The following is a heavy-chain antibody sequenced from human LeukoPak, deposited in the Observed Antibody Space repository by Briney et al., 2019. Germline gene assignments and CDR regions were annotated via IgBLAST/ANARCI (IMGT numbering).Heavy chain of an antibody. J-gene: IGHJ3*02. CDR2: TSTYNGNT. D-gene: IGHD6-13*01. CDR3: ARAGSSPSSHAFEI. V-gene: IGHV1-18*01. CDR1: GDTFPNYG. Sequence: GASVKVSCKASGDTFPNYGTTWVRQAPGQGLEWMGWTSTYNGNTRYAQNFQGRVTMTTDTSTTTAYMELRSLRSDDTAVYFCARAGSSPSSHAFEIWGQGTMVTVSS.